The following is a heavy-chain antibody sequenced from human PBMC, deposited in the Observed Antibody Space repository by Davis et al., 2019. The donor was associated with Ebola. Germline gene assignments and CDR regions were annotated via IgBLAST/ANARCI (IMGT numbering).Heavy chain of an antibody. J-gene: IGHJ4*02. CDR2: IYSGGST. V-gene: IGHV3-53*01. CDR3: ARGEYFDWLLSPFDY. Sequence: GESLKISCAASGFTFDDYAVSWVRQAPGKGLEWVSVIYSGGSTYYADSVKGRFTISRDNSKNTLYLQMNSLRAEDTAVYYCARGEYFDWLLSPFDYWGQGTLVTVSS. D-gene: IGHD3-9*01. CDR1: GFTFDDYA.